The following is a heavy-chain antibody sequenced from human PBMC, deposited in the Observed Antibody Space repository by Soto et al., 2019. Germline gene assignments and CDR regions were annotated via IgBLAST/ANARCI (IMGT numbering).Heavy chain of an antibody. V-gene: IGHV3-11*01. J-gene: IGHJ4*02. CDR2: ISSRHNPI. CDR1: ECTFSTYD. D-gene: IGHD1-26*01. Sequence: GGLLRQCDAASECTFSTYDMILISKAPGKGLEWVSYISSRHNPIYYADSVKGRFTISRDNAKNTLYLQMNSLRAEDTAIYYCARDRDGSYNFDFWGQGTLVTLSS. CDR3: ARDRDGSYNFDF.